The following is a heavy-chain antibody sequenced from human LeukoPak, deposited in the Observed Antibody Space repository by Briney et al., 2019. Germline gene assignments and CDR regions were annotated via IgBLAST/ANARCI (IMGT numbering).Heavy chain of an antibody. CDR1: GGSVSSSSYY. V-gene: IGHV4-39*01. J-gene: IGHJ4*02. D-gene: IGHD2-15*01. CDR3: ARSDCSGGSCYYPSYYFDY. Sequence: SETLSLTCTVSGGSVSSSSYYWGWIRQPPGKGLEWIGSIYYSGSTYYNPSLKSRVTISVDTSKNQFSLKLSSVTAAGTAVYYCARSDCSGGSCYYPSYYFDYWGQGTLVTVSS. CDR2: IYYSGST.